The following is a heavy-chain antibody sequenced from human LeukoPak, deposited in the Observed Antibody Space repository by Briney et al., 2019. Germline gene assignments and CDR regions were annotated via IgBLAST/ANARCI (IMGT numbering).Heavy chain of an antibody. CDR1: GFTVSGNY. CDR2: IYSGGTT. D-gene: IGHD4-23*01. CDR3: ARRAGGYSHPYDY. V-gene: IGHV3-53*01. Sequence: GGSLRLSCAVSGFTVSGNYMSWVRHAPGKGLEWVSLIYSGGTTYYADSVKGRFTISRDNSKNTLYLQMNSLRAEDTAVYYCARRAGGYSHPYDYWGQGILVTVSS. J-gene: IGHJ4*02.